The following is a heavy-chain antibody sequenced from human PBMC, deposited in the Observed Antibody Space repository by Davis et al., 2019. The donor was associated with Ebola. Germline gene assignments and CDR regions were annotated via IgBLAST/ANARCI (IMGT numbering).Heavy chain of an antibody. CDR2: IIPIFGAA. D-gene: IGHD1-26*01. Sequence: AASVKVSCKASGGTFSSYALSWVRQAPGQGLEWMGGIIPIFGAANYAQKFQGRVTITADESTSTAHMELSSLRSEDTAVYYCARGGGRSIVGASTGTYYYYGMDVWGQGTTVTVSS. V-gene: IGHV1-69*13. CDR1: GGTFSSYA. CDR3: ARGGGRSIVGASTGTYYYYGMDV. J-gene: IGHJ6*02.